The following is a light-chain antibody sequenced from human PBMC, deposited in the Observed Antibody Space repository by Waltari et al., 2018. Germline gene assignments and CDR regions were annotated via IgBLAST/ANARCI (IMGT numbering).Light chain of an antibody. CDR3: QQYGDSSFT. V-gene: IGKV3-20*01. J-gene: IGKJ2*01. CDR2: GAS. Sequence: EIVLTQSPGTLSLSPGEGATLSCRASQSVTRSTLAWYQQKFAQAPRLLIYGASSRATCIPDRFSGSGSGTDFTLTISRLEPEDFAVYYCQQYGDSSFTFGQGTTLEIK. CDR1: QSVTRST.